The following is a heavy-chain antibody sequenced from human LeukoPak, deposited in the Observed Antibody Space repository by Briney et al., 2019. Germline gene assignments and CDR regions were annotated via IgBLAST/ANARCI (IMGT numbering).Heavy chain of an antibody. CDR3: ARVRAVACTPPDY. J-gene: IGHJ4*02. Sequence: SETLSLTCAVYGGSFSGYYWSWIRQPPGKGLEWIGEINHSGSTNYNPSLKSRVTISVDTSKNQFSLKMRSVTAANTAVYYCARVRAVACTPPDYWGQGTLVTVSS. CDR2: INHSGST. D-gene: IGHD6-19*01. V-gene: IGHV4-34*01. CDR1: GGSFSGYY.